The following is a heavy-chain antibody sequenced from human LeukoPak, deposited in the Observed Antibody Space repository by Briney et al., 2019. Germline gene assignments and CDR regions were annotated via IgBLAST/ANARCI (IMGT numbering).Heavy chain of an antibody. D-gene: IGHD2-21*02. J-gene: IGHJ6*02. CDR1: GFTFSSYS. CDR3: ARDDAYCGGDCYPSYGMDV. V-gene: IGHV3-21*01. Sequence: GGSLRLSCAASGFTFSSYSMNWVRQAPGKGLEWVSSISSSSSYIYYADSVKGRFTISRDNAKNSLYLQMNSLRAEDTAVYYCARDDAYCGGDCYPSYGMDVWGQGTAVTVSS. CDR2: ISSSSSYI.